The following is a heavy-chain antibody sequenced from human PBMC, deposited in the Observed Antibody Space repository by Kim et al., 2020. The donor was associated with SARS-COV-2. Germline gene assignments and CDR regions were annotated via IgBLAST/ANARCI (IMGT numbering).Heavy chain of an antibody. CDR3: ARVGFLEWLRDGGYYFDY. J-gene: IGHJ4*02. Sequence: KSRVTISVDTSKNQFSLKLSSVTAADTAVYYCARVGFLEWLRDGGYYFDYWGQGTLVTVSS. D-gene: IGHD3-3*01. V-gene: IGHV4-30-2*05.